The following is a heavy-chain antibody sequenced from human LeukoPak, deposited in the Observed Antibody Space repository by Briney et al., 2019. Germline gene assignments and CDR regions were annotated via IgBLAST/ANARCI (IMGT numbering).Heavy chain of an antibody. D-gene: IGHD3-22*01. V-gene: IGHV3-66*01. J-gene: IGHJ3*02. Sequence: GSLRLSCAASGFTVSNNYMSWVRQAPGKGLEWVSLIYSGGSTHYTDSVKGRFNIPRDNSKNTLYLQMNSLRAEDTAVYYCARGLYSSGYYYDAFDIWGQGTMVTVSS. CDR1: GFTVSNNY. CDR3: ARGLYSSGYYYDAFDI. CDR2: IYSGGST.